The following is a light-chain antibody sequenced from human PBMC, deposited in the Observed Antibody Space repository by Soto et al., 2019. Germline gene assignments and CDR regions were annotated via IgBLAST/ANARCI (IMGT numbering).Light chain of an antibody. CDR3: CSYAGSYTFDVV. V-gene: IGLV2-11*01. J-gene: IGLJ2*01. CDR1: SSDVGGYNY. Sequence: QSALTQPRSVSGSPGQSVTISCTGTSSDVGGYNYVSWYQQHPGKAPNLMIYDVSKRPSGVPDRFSGSKSGNTASLASSGLHAEDEADYYCCSYAGSYTFDVVFGGGTHLTVL. CDR2: DVS.